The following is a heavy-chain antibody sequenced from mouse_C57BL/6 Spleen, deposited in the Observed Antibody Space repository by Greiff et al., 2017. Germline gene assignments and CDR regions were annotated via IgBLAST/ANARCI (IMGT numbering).Heavy chain of an antibody. CDR2: IRNKANGYTT. CDR3: ASSNGGGGSWFAY. J-gene: IGHJ3*01. CDR1: GFTFTDYY. V-gene: IGHV7-3*01. Sequence: EVLLVESGGGLVQPGGSLSLSCAASGFTFTDYYMSWVRQPPGKALEWLGFIRNKANGYTTEYSASVKGRFTISRDNSQSILYLQMNALRAEDSVTYYCASSNGGGGSWFAYWGQGTLVTVSA.